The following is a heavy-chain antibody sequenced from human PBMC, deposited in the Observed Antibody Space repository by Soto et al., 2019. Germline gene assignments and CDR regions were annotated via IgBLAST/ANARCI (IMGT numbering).Heavy chain of an antibody. J-gene: IGHJ4*02. Sequence: SVKVSCKASGGTFSSYAISWVRQAPGQGLDWLGGFFLIFVKANYAQNFQGRVTFPADDSTSTAYMELSSLRSEDTAVYYCMAILGKAYWGQGTLVTVSS. CDR1: GGTFSSYA. CDR2: FFLIFVKA. CDR3: MAILGKAY. V-gene: IGHV1-69*13. D-gene: IGHD1-26*01.